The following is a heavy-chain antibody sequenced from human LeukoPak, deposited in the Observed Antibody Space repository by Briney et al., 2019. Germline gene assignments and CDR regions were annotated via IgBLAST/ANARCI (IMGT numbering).Heavy chain of an antibody. V-gene: IGHV3-23*01. Sequence: GGSLRLSCVGSGFRFSRYAMSWVRQAPGKGLEWVATIHYIRDGPYYADSVEGRFTISRDDSKNTVYLQMNSLRVEDTAIYYCARCVTGWPNWFAPWGQGTPVTVSS. D-gene: IGHD6-19*01. J-gene: IGHJ5*02. CDR3: ARCVTGWPNWFAP. CDR2: IHYIRDGP. CDR1: GFRFSRYA.